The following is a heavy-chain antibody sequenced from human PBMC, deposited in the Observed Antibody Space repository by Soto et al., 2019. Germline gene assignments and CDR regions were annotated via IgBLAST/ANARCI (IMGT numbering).Heavy chain of an antibody. CDR1: GYTFTNYG. D-gene: IGHD3-3*01. V-gene: IGHV1-18*01. J-gene: IGHJ5*02. Sequence: ASVKVSCKASGYTFTNYGITWVRQAPGQGLEWMGWISAYNSNTNYAQKLQGRVTMTTDTSTSTAYMELSSLRSEDTVVYSCAKGITIFGVSWFDPWGQETLVTFPS. CDR3: AKGITIFGVSWFDP. CDR2: ISAYNSNT.